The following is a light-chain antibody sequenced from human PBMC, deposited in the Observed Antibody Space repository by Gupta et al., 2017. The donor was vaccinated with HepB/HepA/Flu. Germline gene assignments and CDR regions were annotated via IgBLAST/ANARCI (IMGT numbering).Light chain of an antibody. J-gene: IGLJ2*01. CDR2: DVS. Sequence: SALTQPAPVSGSPVQSLTISCTGTSSDVGGYNYVSWYQQHPGKAPKSIIYDVSSRPSGVADRFSGSKSGSTASLTISGLQADDEADYYCSSYTSSSTLVVLGGGTKLTVL. CDR1: SSDVGGYNY. V-gene: IGLV2-14*03. CDR3: SSYTSSSTLVV.